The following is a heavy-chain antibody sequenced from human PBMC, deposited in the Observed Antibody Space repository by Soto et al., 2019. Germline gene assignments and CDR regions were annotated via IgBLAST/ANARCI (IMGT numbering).Heavy chain of an antibody. CDR3: ARWVGGSMYDNSGKYDS. V-gene: IGHV3-30*03. CDR2: VAYDGSKT. Sequence: ESGGGMVQPGRSLRLTCAASGFTFSSNGMHWVRQAPGKGLEWVALVAYDGSKTYYGDSVRGRFTISRDNSENTLYLQMNSLRAEDTAVYYCARWVGGSMYDNSGKYDSWGQGTLVTVSS. D-gene: IGHD3-22*01. CDR1: GFTFSSNG. J-gene: IGHJ5*01.